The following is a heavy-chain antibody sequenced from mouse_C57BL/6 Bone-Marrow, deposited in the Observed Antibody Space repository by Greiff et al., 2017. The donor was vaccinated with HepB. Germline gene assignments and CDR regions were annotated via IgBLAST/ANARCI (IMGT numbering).Heavy chain of an antibody. CDR3: ARDYSNYGTWFAY. J-gene: IGHJ3*01. D-gene: IGHD2-5*01. CDR1: GYTFTSYW. V-gene: IGHV1-55*01. Sequence: QVQLQQPGAELVKPGASVKMSCKASGYTFTSYWITWVKQRPGQGLEWIGDIYPGSGSTNYNEKFKSKATLTVDKSSSTAYMQLSSLTSEDSAVYYCARDYSNYGTWFAYWGQGTLVTVSA. CDR2: IYPGSGST.